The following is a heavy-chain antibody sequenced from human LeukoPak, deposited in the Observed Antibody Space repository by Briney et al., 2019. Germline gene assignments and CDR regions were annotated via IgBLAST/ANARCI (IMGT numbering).Heavy chain of an antibody. J-gene: IGHJ4*02. CDR2: ISNSGDAT. Sequence: GGSLRLSCAASGFTFSDYDMSWVRQAPGQGLEWVSTISNSGDATYYADSVGGRFSISRDNSKKTLFLQMSSLRAEDAAIYYCAKSGPYYFQYWGQGTLVTVSS. CDR1: GFTFSDYD. V-gene: IGHV3-23*01. CDR3: AKSGPYYFQY.